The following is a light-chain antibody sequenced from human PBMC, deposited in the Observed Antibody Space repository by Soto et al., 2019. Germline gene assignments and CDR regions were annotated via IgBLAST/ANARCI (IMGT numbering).Light chain of an antibody. CDR3: SSYTTTSPWV. V-gene: IGLV2-14*01. Sequence: QSALTQPASVSGSPGQSITLSCTGTSSDVGAYNYVAWYQQHPGKAPKLMIYDVSNRPSGVSNRFSGSKSGNTASLTISGLQAEDEADYYCSSYTTTSPWVFGGGTKLTVL. CDR1: SSDVGAYNY. CDR2: DVS. J-gene: IGLJ3*02.